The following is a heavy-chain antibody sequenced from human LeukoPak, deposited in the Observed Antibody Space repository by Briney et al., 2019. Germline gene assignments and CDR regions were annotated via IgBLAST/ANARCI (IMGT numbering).Heavy chain of an antibody. CDR2: LNSGSSHT. V-gene: IGHV3-21*01. Sequence: PGGSLRLSCAASGFTFSSYSMNWVRQAPGKGLEWVSSLNSGSSHTYHADSVRDRFTISRDNAKNSLYLQMNSLRAEDTAVYYCAREFGSTSCYDGIPGWFDPWGQGTLVTVSS. CDR3: AREFGSTSCYDGIPGWFDP. D-gene: IGHD2-2*01. J-gene: IGHJ5*02. CDR1: GFTFSSYS.